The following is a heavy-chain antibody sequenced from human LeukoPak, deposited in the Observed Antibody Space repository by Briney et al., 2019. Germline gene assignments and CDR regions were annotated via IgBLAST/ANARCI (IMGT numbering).Heavy chain of an antibody. CDR3: ARRSTDYYYGMDV. CDR2: IIPIFGTA. Sequence: ASVTVSCTASGGTFSSYAISWVRQAPGQGLEWMGGIIPIFGTANYAQKFQGRVTITADESTSTAHMELSSLRSEDTAVYYCARRSTDYYYGMDVWGQGTTVTVSS. V-gene: IGHV1-69*13. D-gene: IGHD1-26*01. CDR1: GGTFSSYA. J-gene: IGHJ6*02.